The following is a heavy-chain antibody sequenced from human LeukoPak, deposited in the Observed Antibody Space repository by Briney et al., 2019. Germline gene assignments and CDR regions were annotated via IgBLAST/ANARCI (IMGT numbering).Heavy chain of an antibody. CDR1: GFTFSTYA. CDR2: VSGSGGSM. J-gene: IGHJ4*02. V-gene: IGHV3-23*01. D-gene: IGHD6-19*01. Sequence: GGSLRLSCAASGFTFSTYAMSWVRQAPGKGVEWVSAVSGSGGSMYYAVSVQGRFTISRDNSKNMLYLQMNSLRAEDTAVYYCAKDLRGAVAGGPNGYWGQGTLVTVSS. CDR3: AKDLRGAVAGGPNGY.